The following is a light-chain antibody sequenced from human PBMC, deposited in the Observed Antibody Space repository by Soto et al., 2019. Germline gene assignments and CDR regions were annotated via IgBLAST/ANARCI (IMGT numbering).Light chain of an antibody. Sequence: DIQMTQSPSSLSASVGDRVTITCRASQSISSYLNWYQQKPGKAPKLLIYAASSLQSGVPSRFSGRGSGTEFTLTISSLQPEDFATYFCQQSYSTPFFGQGTKLESK. CDR1: QSISSY. J-gene: IGKJ2*01. CDR3: QQSYSTPF. CDR2: AAS. V-gene: IGKV1-39*01.